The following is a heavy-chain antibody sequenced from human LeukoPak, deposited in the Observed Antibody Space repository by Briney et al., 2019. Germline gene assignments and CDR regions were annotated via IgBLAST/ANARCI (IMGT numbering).Heavy chain of an antibody. CDR1: GGSVSNHY. D-gene: IGHD1-26*01. J-gene: IGHJ4*02. V-gene: IGHV4-59*02. CDR3: ATGLGGLPDY. Sequence: SEPLSLTCTVSGGSVSNHYWIWIRQPRGKGLEWIGHLYYSGHTNYNPSLKSRVTISVDTSKTQFSLKVTSVTAADTALYYGATGLGGLPDYWGQGTLVTVSS. CDR2: LYYSGHT.